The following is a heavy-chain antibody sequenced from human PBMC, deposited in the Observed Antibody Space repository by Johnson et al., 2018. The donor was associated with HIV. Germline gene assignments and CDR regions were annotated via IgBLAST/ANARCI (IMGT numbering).Heavy chain of an antibody. D-gene: IGHD2-2*01. J-gene: IGHJ3*02. CDR1: EFTFSAFG. Sequence: QVQLVESGGGVVRPGGSLRLSCAASEFTFSAFGMHWVRQAPGKGLEWVAFIRYDGSNKYYADSVKGRFTISRDNAKKSLYLQMNSLRAEDTAVYYCARHHPASDAFDIWGQGTMVSVSS. CDR2: IRYDGSNK. CDR3: ARHHPASDAFDI. V-gene: IGHV3-33*08.